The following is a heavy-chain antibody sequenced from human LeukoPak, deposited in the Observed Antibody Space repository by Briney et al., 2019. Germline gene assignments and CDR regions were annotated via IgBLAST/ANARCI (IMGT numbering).Heavy chain of an antibody. CDR1: GFTFSSYV. D-gene: IGHD4-17*01. J-gene: IGHJ4*02. Sequence: GSLRLSCAASGFTFSSYVMSWVRKAPGKGLEWVSSISGSGDNTYYADSVKDRFSISRDNSKTTVSLQMNSLRAEDTAVYYCAKGRGTAVTSAANYWGQGTLVTVSS. CDR3: AKGRGTAVTSAANY. V-gene: IGHV3-23*01. CDR2: ISGSGDNT.